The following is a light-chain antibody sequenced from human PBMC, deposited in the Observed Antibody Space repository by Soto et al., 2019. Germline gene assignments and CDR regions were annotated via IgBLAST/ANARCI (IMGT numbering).Light chain of an antibody. CDR1: QNISSW. V-gene: IGKV1-39*01. Sequence: DIQMTQSPSTLSASVGDRVTITCRASQNISSWLAWYQQKPGKAPKLLVYEASTLESGVPSRFSGSGSGTDFTLTISSLQPEDSATYYCQQSYGTPPFTFGPGTRVDI. CDR3: QQSYGTPPFT. CDR2: EAS. J-gene: IGKJ3*01.